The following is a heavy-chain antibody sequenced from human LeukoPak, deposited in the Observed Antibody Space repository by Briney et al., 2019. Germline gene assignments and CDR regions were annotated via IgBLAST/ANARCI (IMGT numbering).Heavy chain of an antibody. CDR1: GFTFSSYW. CDR3: ARGQPWYYDSSGSAFDY. V-gene: IGHV3-7*03. D-gene: IGHD3-22*01. CDR2: IKQDGSEK. Sequence: GGSLRLSCAASGFTFSSYWMSWVRQAPGKGLEWVANIKQDGSEKYYVDSVKGRFTISRDNSKNTLYLQMNSLRAEDTAVYYCARGQPWYYDSSGSAFDYWGQGTLVTVSS. J-gene: IGHJ4*02.